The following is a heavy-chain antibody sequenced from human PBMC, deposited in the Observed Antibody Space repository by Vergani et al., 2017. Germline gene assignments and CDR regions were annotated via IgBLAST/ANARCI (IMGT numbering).Heavy chain of an antibody. V-gene: IGHV3-33*01. D-gene: IGHD1-14*01. Sequence: QVQLVESGGGVVQPGRSLRLSCAASGFTFNQYGMHWVRQAPGKGLEWVAVTWYDGNNKQYADSVKGRFTISRDNYKSTMYLQMNSLRDEDTGVYYCARYLRLLDNRFDLWGQGTLVTVSS. CDR3: ARYLRLLDNRFDL. J-gene: IGHJ5*02. CDR1: GFTFNQYG. CDR2: TWYDGNNK.